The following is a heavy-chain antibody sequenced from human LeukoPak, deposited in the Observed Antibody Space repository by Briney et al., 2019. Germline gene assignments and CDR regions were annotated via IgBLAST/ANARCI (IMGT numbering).Heavy chain of an antibody. J-gene: IGHJ5*02. Sequence: GESLKISCKGSGYSFTSYRIGWVRQMPGKGLEWMGRIDPSDSYTNYSPSFQGHVTISADKSISTAFLQWSSLKASDTAIYYCAREGSGSMDWFDPWGQGTLVTVSS. CDR2: IDPSDSYT. CDR1: GYSFTSYR. D-gene: IGHD6-19*01. V-gene: IGHV5-10-1*01. CDR3: AREGSGSMDWFDP.